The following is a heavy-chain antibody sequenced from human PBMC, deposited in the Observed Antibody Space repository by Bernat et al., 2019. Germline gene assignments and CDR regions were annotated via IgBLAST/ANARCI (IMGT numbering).Heavy chain of an antibody. V-gene: IGHV3-23*01. J-gene: IGHJ4*02. D-gene: IGHD6-6*01. Sequence: VQLLESGGGLVQPGGSLRLSCAASGFTFSSYAMSWVRQAPGKGLGWVSAISGSGVSTYYADSVKGRFTISRDNSKNTLYLQMNSLRAEDTAVYYCAKDLEQLVRGFDYWGQGTLVTVSS. CDR1: GFTFSSYA. CDR2: ISGSGVST. CDR3: AKDLEQLVRGFDY.